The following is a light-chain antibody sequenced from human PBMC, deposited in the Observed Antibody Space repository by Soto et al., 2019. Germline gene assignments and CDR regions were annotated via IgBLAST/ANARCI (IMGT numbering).Light chain of an antibody. CDR1: SSDVGGYNY. CDR3: CSFAGRYIYV. V-gene: IGLV2-11*01. J-gene: IGLJ1*01. CDR2: DVT. Sequence: QSALTQPRPVSGSPGQSVTISCTGASSDVGGYNYVSWHQQHPGKAPKVMIYDVTKRPSGVSDRFSGSKSANTASLTISGLQAEDEADYYCCSFAGRYIYVFGTGTKLTVL.